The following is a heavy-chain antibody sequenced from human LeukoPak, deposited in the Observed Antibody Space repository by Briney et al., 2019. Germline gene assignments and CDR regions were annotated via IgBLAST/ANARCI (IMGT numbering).Heavy chain of an antibody. D-gene: IGHD4/OR15-4a*01. CDR3: ARDTLGEGEDANYAVYYFDY. V-gene: IGHV3-7*01. CDR1: GFRFNTFW. J-gene: IGHJ4*02. Sequence: GVLRLSCAASGFRFNTFWMSWVRQAPGKGLEWVANIKQDGNEKYYADSVRGRFTISRDNGKNSLDLQMNSLRADDTAVYYCARDTLGEGEDANYAVYYFDYWGQGTVVTVSS. CDR2: IKQDGNEK.